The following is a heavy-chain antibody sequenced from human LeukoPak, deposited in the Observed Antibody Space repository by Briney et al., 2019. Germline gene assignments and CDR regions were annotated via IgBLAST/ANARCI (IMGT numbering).Heavy chain of an antibody. CDR3: ARGAVVTHRTRSLVGDGMDV. CDR2: INPSGGST. V-gene: IGHV1-46*01. D-gene: IGHD4-23*01. J-gene: IGHJ6*04. CDR1: GYTFTSYY. Sequence: GASVKVSCKASGYTFTSYYMHWVRQAPGQGLEWMGIINPSGGSTSYAQKFQGRVTMTRDMSTSTVYMELSSLRSEDTAVYYCARGAVVTHRTRSLVGDGMDVWGKGTTVTVSS.